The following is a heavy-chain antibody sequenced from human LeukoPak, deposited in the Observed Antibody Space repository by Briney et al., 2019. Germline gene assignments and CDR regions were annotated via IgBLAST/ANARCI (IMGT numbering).Heavy chain of an antibody. V-gene: IGHV4-31*03. D-gene: IGHD6-6*01. CDR3: ARPGLAPFSSFDP. J-gene: IGHJ5*02. CDR2: IYYSGSA. Sequence: SETLSLTCTVSGGSISSGGYYWSWIRQHPGEGLEWIGYIYYSGSAYYNPSLKSRVTISVDTSKNQLSLKLSSVTAADTAVYYCARPGLAPFSSFDPWGQGTLVTVSS. CDR1: GGSISSGGYY.